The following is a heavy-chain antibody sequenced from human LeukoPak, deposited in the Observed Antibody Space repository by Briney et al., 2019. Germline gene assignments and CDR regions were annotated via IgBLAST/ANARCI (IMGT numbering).Heavy chain of an antibody. CDR3: ARANSYCSGGSCYSFDAFDI. D-gene: IGHD2-15*01. CDR1: GYTFTGYY. CDR2: INPNSGGT. Sequence: ASVKVSCKASGYTFTGYYMHWVRQAPGQGLEWMGWINPNSGGTNYAQKFHGRVTMTRDTSISTAYLELSSLRSEDTAVYYCARANSYCSGGSCYSFDAFDIWGQGTMVTVSS. V-gene: IGHV1-2*02. J-gene: IGHJ3*02.